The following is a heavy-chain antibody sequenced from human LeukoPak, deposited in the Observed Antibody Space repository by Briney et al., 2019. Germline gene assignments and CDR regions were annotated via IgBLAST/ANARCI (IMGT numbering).Heavy chain of an antibody. J-gene: IGHJ5*02. V-gene: IGHV1-69*05. CDR1: GYTFTSYG. D-gene: IGHD3-22*01. Sequence: GASVKVSCKASGYTFTSYGISWVRQAPGQGLEWMGRIIPIFGTANYAQKFQGRVTITTDESTSTAYMELSSLRSEDTAVYYCASNYDSSGYYYRTWGQGTLVTVSS. CDR2: IIPIFGTA. CDR3: ASNYDSSGYYYRT.